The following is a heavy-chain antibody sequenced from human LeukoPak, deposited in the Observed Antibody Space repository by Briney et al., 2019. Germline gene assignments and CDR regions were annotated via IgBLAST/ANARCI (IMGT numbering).Heavy chain of an antibody. CDR3: ASPPSLGY. V-gene: IGHV3-7*03. CDR1: GFTFSSYW. J-gene: IGHJ4*02. CDR2: IKQDGSET. Sequence: PGGSLRLPCAVSGFTFSSYWMHWVRQAPGKGLEWVANIKQDGSETHYVDSVRGRFTISRDNAKNSLYLQMNTLRAEDTAVYYCASPPSLGYWGQGTLVTVSS. D-gene: IGHD6-13*01.